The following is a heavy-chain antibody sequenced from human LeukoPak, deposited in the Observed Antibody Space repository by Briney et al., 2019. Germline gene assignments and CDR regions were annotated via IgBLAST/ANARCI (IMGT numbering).Heavy chain of an antibody. V-gene: IGHV4-34*09. CDR3: ARDGVTMASDP. J-gene: IGHJ5*02. D-gene: IGHD3-10*01. CDR2: INHSGST. CDR1: GGSFSGYY. Sequence: SETLSLTCAVYGGSFSGYYWSWIRQPPGKGLEWIGEINHSGSTNYNLSLKSRLTISVDTSKNQFSLRLSPVTAADTAVYYCARDGVTMASDPWGQGTLVTVSS.